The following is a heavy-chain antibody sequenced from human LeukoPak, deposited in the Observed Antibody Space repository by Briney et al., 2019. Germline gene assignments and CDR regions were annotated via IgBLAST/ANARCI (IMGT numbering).Heavy chain of an antibody. CDR3: ARTYRSIAVAGRSPWTSNYYYYYMDV. CDR1: GYSISSGYY. CDR2: IYHSGST. D-gene: IGHD6-19*01. V-gene: IGHV4-38-2*02. J-gene: IGHJ6*03. Sequence: SETLSLTCTVSGYSISSGYYWGWIRQPPGKGLEWIGSIYHSGSTYYNPSLKSRVTISVDTSKNQFSLKLSSVTAADTAVYYCARTYRSIAVAGRSPWTSNYYYYYMDVWGKGTTVTVSS.